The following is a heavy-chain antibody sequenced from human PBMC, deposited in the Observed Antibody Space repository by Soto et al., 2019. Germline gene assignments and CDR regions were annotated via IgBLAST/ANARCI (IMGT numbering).Heavy chain of an antibody. CDR1: GGSFSGYY. V-gene: IGHV4-34*01. CDR3: ARRLVGGYCSGGSCPPPAPFDP. Sequence: SETLSLTCAAYGGSFSGYYWSWIRQPPGKGLEWIGEINHSGSTNYNPSLKSRVTISVDTSKNQFSLKLSSVTAADTAVYYCARRLVGGYCSGGSCPPPAPFDPWGQGTLVTVSS. CDR2: INHSGST. D-gene: IGHD2-15*01. J-gene: IGHJ5*02.